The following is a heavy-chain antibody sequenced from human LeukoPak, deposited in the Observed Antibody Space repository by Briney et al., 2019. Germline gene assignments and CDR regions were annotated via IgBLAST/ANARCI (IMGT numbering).Heavy chain of an antibody. Sequence: TXYXGWIRQPXGXXLEWIGTIYYTGSTYYNPALKSRVTISVNTSXNQFSLNLSSVTAADTAVYYXAXXXXXDXXXXLWGRGXLXTVSS. J-gene: IGHJ2*01. CDR1: TXY. CDR3: AXXXXXDXXXXL. CDR2: IYYTGST. V-gene: IGHV4-39*07.